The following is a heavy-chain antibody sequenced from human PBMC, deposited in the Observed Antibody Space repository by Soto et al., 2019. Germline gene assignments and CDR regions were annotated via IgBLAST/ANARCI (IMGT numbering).Heavy chain of an antibody. CDR3: ARVGDGYTRGYAFDI. CDR2: IYSGGST. Sequence: GGSLRLSCAASGFTVSSNYMSWVRQAPGKGLEWVSVIYSGGSTYYADSVKGRFTISRYNSKNTLYLQMNSLRAEDTAVYYCARVGDGYTRGYAFDIWGQGTMVTVSS. V-gene: IGHV3-53*01. J-gene: IGHJ3*02. D-gene: IGHD5-12*01. CDR1: GFTVSSNY.